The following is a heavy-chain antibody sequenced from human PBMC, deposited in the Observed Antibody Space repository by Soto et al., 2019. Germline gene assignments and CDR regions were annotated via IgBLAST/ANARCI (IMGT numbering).Heavy chain of an antibody. J-gene: IGHJ4*02. CDR2: IASYNGHT. D-gene: IGHD6-13*01. CDR1: GYSFTSYS. CDR3: ASRDSSSSYAFDY. V-gene: IGHV1-18*04. Sequence: QVPLVQSGPEVKKPGASVKVSCKASGYSFTSYSVVWVRQAPGQGLEWMGWIASYNGHTNYAQKVQDRVTLTTDTATPTTYMELRNLRSDDTAVYYCASRDSSSSYAFDYWGQGTLVTVSS.